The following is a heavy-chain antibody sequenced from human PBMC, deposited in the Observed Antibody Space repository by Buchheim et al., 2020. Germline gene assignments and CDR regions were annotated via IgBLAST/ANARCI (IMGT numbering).Heavy chain of an antibody. J-gene: IGHJ4*02. CDR3: ARSRQGSGWYGGVTTVFDY. CDR1: GGSFSGYY. D-gene: IGHD6-19*01. CDR2: INHSGST. V-gene: IGHV4-34*01. Sequence: QVQLQQWGAGLLKPSETLSLTCAVYGGSFSGYYWSWIRQPPGKGLEWMGEINHSGSTNYNPSPKSRVTISVDTSKNQFSLKLSSVTAADTAVYYCARSRQGSGWYGGVTTVFDYWGQGTL.